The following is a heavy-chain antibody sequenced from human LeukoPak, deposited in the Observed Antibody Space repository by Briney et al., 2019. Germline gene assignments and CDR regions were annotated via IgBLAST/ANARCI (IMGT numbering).Heavy chain of an antibody. CDR3: AREIAGGLQTHGLIFDY. CDR1: GFTFNSYS. V-gene: IGHV3-48*02. D-gene: IGHD5-24*01. J-gene: IGHJ4*02. Sequence: PGGSLRLSCAASGFTFNSYSMNWVRQAPGKGLEWISYISISSSTITCADSVKGQFTISRDNVKNSLYLQMNSLRDEDTAVYYCAREIAGGLQTHGLIFDYRGQGTLVTVSS. CDR2: ISISSSTI.